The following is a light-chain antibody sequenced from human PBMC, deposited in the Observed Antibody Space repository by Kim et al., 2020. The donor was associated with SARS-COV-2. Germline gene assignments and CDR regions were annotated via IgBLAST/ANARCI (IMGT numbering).Light chain of an antibody. CDR1: QSVLDRSNNQIY. V-gene: IGKV4-1*01. CDR2: WAS. J-gene: IGKJ2*01. Sequence: DIAMTQSPDSLDVSLGERATINCKSSQSVLDRSNNQIYLAWYQQKPGQPPKLLISWASIRESGVPDRISGSGSGTDFTLTISSLQAEDVALYYCQQNYSSPFTFGQGTKLEI. CDR3: QQNYSSPFT.